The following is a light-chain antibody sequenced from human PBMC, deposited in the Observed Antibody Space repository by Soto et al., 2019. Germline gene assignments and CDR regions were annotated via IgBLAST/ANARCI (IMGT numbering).Light chain of an antibody. CDR2: EVS. CDR1: SSDVGAYNF. J-gene: IGLJ2*01. Sequence: QSALTQPASVSGSPGQSIAISCTGTSSDVGAYNFVSWYQQHPGKAPKLMIYEVSNRPSGVSSRFSGSKSGNTASLTISGLQPEDEADYYCCSFALRSTLIFGGGTKLTVL. V-gene: IGLV2-14*01. CDR3: CSFALRSTLI.